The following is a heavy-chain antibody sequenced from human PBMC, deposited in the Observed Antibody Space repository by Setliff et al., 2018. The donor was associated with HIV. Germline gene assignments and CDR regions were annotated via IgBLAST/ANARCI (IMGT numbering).Heavy chain of an antibody. CDR1: GYSFTTHD. Sequence: GASVKVSCKASGYSFTTHDINWVRQSPGQGLEWMGWMNPDSGNTFYAQKFKDRVTMTRDNSTNTAYMELSSLTSDETAVYFCARGSMSMVMFILVSAFDIWGQGTLVTVSS. J-gene: IGHJ3*02. D-gene: IGHD2-21*01. CDR2: MNPDSGNT. CDR3: ARGSMSMVMFILVSAFDI. V-gene: IGHV1-8*02.